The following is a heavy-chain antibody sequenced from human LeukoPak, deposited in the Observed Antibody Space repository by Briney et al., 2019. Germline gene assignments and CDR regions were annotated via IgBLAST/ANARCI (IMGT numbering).Heavy chain of an antibody. Sequence: GGSLRLSCAASGFTFDDHGLSWVRQVPGKGLEWVSGINWNGGVTDYTDSVEGRFTISRDNAKNSLYLQMNSLRAEDTALYHCARANYYDSSGYVNSLDIWGQGTMVTVSS. CDR1: GFTFDDHG. CDR2: INWNGGVT. J-gene: IGHJ3*02. V-gene: IGHV3-20*01. D-gene: IGHD3-22*01. CDR3: ARANYYDSSGYVNSLDI.